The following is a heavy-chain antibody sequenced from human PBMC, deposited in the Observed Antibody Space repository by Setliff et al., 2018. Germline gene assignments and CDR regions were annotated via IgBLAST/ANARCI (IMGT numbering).Heavy chain of an antibody. CDR2: INWDGRST. CDR3: AKDLGYSYGYRFDY. Sequence: GGSLRLSCAASGLIVSSNYMNWVRQAPGKGLEGVSTINWDGRSTGYSDSVKGRFTISRDNSKNTLYLQMNSLRAEDTAVYYCAKDLGYSYGYRFDYWGQGTLVTVSS. V-gene: IGHV3-53*01. CDR1: GLIVSSNY. D-gene: IGHD5-18*01. J-gene: IGHJ4*02.